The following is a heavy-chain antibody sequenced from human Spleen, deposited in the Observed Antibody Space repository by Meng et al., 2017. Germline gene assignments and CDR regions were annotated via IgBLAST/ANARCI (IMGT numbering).Heavy chain of an antibody. Sequence: GESLKISCAASGFTFSTYSMTWVRQAPGEGLEWVSAISASGGSTYHADSVKGCFTISRDNSKNTLYLQMNSLRADDTALYYCAKVESGSGSYFGAFDIWGQGTMVTVSS. CDR3: AKVESGSGSYFGAFDI. D-gene: IGHD3-10*01. J-gene: IGHJ3*02. V-gene: IGHV3-23*01. CDR2: ISASGGST. CDR1: GFTFSTYS.